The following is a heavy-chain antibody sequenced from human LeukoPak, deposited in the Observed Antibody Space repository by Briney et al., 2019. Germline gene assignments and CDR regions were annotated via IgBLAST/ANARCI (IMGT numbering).Heavy chain of an antibody. CDR1: GYTFTSYY. Sequence: ASVKVSCKASGYTFTSYYMHWVRQAPGQGLEWLGIINPSGGSTSYAQKFRGRVTMTRDTSTSTVYMELSSLRSEDTAVYYCARVIYGDYAFDYWGQGTLVTVSS. D-gene: IGHD4-17*01. CDR3: ARVIYGDYAFDY. V-gene: IGHV1-46*01. J-gene: IGHJ4*02. CDR2: INPSGGST.